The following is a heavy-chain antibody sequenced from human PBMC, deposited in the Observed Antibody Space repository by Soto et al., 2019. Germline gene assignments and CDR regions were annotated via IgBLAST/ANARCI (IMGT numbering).Heavy chain of an antibody. CDR2: ISAYNTNT. CDR3: ARDTPPTDY. CDR1: GYTFTSYH. Sequence: QVQLVQSGAEVKKPGASVKVSCKTSGYTFTSYHISWVRQAPGQGLEWVGWISAYNTNTNYAQKFQGRVTMTTDTLTSTASMALRSLRSDDTAVYYCARDTPPTDYWGQGTLVTVSS. V-gene: IGHV1-18*01. J-gene: IGHJ4*02.